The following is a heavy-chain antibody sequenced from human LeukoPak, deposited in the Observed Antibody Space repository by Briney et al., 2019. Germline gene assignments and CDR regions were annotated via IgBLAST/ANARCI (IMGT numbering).Heavy chain of an antibody. V-gene: IGHV3-30*18. D-gene: IGHD6-19*01. CDR3: AKARSSGWYGDYNDY. J-gene: IGHJ4*02. Sequence: GGSLRLSCAASGFTFSSYGMHWVRQAPGKGLEWVAVISYDGSNKYYADSVKGRFTISRDNSKNTLYLQMNSLRAEDTAVYYCAKARSSGWYGDYNDYWGQGTLVTVSS. CDR2: ISYDGSNK. CDR1: GFTFSSYG.